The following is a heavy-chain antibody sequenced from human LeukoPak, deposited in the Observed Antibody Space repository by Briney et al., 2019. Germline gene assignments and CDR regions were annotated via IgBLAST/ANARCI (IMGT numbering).Heavy chain of an antibody. D-gene: IGHD3-10*01. CDR3: ARGEYGSGSYHIDY. V-gene: IGHV3-21*01. CDR1: GFTFSSYS. CDR2: ISSSSSYI. J-gene: IGHJ4*02. Sequence: GGSLRLSCAASGFTFSSYSMNWVRQAPGKGLEWVSFISSSSSYIYYADSVKGRFAISRDNAKNSLYLQMNSLRAEDTAVYYCARGEYGSGSYHIDYWGQGTLVTVSS.